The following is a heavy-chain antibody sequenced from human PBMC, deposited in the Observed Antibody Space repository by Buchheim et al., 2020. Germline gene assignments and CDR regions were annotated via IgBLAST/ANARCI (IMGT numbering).Heavy chain of an antibody. CDR3: AKGAAADSQRAIDY. Sequence: QVQLVESGGGVVQPGRSLRLSCAASGFTFSSYGMHWVRQAPGKGLEWVAVISYDGSNKYYADSVKGRFTISRDNSKNTLYLQMNSLRAEDTAVYYCAKGAAADSQRAIDYWGQGTL. CDR1: GFTFSSYG. J-gene: IGHJ4*02. D-gene: IGHD6-13*01. V-gene: IGHV3-30*18. CDR2: ISYDGSNK.